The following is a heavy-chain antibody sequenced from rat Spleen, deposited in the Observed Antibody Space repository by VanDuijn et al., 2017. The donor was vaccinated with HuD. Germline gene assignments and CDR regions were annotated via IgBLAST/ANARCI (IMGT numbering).Heavy chain of an antibody. D-gene: IGHD1-4*01. CDR3: ARSLPGYNFDY. CDR2: ITSAGST. CDR1: GYSITSSYR. J-gene: IGHJ2*01. V-gene: IGHV3-3*01. Sequence: EVQLQESGPGLVKPSQSLSLTCSVTGYSITSSYRWNWIRKFPGNKLEWMGYITSAGSTNYNPSLKSRISITRDTSKNQFFLQVNSVTTEDTATYYCARSLPGYNFDYWGQGVMVTVSS.